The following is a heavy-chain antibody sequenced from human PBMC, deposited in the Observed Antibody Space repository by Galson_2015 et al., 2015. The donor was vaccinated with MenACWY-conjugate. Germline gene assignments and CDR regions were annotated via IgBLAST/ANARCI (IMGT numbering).Heavy chain of an antibody. V-gene: IGHV3-11*06. CDR3: AREGHRNFYYYGLDV. CDR1: GFIFSDHY. Sequence: SLRLSCAASGFIFSDHYMTWIRQAPGKGLEWVSYISSSSSYTDYADSVKGRFTISRDNAKNSLYLQLNSLRAEDTAVYFCAREGHRNFYYYGLDVLCQWTTVTVSS. J-gene: IGHJ6*02. CDR2: ISSSSSYT.